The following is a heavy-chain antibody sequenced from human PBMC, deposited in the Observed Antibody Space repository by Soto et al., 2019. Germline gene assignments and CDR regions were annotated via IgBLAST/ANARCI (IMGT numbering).Heavy chain of an antibody. J-gene: IGHJ4*02. CDR3: ARSNYYLDSSGQEKIIDY. Sequence: GASVKVSCKASGYTFTSYAMHWVRQAPGQRLEWMGWINAGNGNTKYSQKFQGRVTITRDTSASTAYMELSSLRSEDTAVYYCARSNYYLDSSGQEKIIDYWGQGTLVTSPQ. CDR2: INAGNGNT. V-gene: IGHV1-3*01. CDR1: GYTFTSYA. D-gene: IGHD3-22*01.